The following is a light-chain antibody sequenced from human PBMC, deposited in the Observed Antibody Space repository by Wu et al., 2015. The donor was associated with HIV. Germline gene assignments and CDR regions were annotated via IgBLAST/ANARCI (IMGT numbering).Light chain of an antibody. Sequence: IQLTQSPSSLSASVGDRVTLTCRASQDISNALAWYQQKPGLPPKLLIFDASNLESGVSSRFSGYKSGTDSSLTISSLQPDDFATYYCQQFYSYPLTFGQGTNLDIK. V-gene: IGKV1-13*02. CDR2: DAS. J-gene: IGKJ2*01. CDR3: QQFYSYPLT. CDR1: QDISNA.